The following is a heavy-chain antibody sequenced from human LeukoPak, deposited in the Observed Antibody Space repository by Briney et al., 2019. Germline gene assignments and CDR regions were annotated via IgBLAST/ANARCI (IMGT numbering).Heavy chain of an antibody. D-gene: IGHD3-16*02. CDR2: ISSSSSYI. J-gene: IGHJ4*02. CDR3: VYYAYVWGSYPGDS. CDR1: GFTFSSYS. Sequence: GGSLRLSCAASGFTFSSYSMNWVRQAPGKGLEWVSSISSSSSYIYYADSVKGRFTISRDNAKNSLYLQMSSLRAEDTAVYYCVYYAYVWGSYPGDSWGQGTLVTVSS. V-gene: IGHV3-21*04.